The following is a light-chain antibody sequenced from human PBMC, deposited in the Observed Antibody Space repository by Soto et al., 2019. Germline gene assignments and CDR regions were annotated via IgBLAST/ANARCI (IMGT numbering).Light chain of an antibody. J-gene: IGKJ1*01. CDR3: QQRRNWAPT. CDR1: QSVDAY. Sequence: EIVLTQSPATLSLSPGERATLSCRASQSVDAYLAWYQQRPGQAPRLLIFDASNVATGIPTRFSGSVSGTDFTLTISSLEPEDLAVYYCQQRRNWAPTLGQGTKVEIK. V-gene: IGKV3-11*01. CDR2: DAS.